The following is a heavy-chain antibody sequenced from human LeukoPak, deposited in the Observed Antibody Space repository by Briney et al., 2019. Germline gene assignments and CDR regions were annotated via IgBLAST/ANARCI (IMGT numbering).Heavy chain of an antibody. CDR1: GFTFSSYS. D-gene: IGHD6-25*01. Sequence: GSLRLSCAASGFTFSSYSMNWVRQAPGKGLEWVSSISSSSSYIYYADSVKGRFTISRDNARNSLYLQMNSLRAEDTAVYYCARDGLAAATLHWCFDLWGRGTLVTVSS. CDR3: ARDGLAAATLHWCFDL. J-gene: IGHJ2*01. CDR2: ISSSSSYI. V-gene: IGHV3-21*01.